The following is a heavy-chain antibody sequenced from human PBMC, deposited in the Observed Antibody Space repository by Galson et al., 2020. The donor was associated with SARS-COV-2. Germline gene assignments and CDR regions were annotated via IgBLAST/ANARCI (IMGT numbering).Heavy chain of an antibody. CDR3: LRRHYNKGTDGMDV. D-gene: IGHD4-4*01. CDR1: GGSFSGFF. J-gene: IGHJ6*02. V-gene: IGHV4-34*12. CDR2: TIPGGGT. Sequence: SETLSLTCAVSGGSFSGFFWNWIRQPPGQGLEWIGETIPGGGTTCNPSLRSRVTISVDTSKNQFSLRVSSVTAADTAVYYCLRRHYNKGTDGMDVWSQGTTVTVSS.